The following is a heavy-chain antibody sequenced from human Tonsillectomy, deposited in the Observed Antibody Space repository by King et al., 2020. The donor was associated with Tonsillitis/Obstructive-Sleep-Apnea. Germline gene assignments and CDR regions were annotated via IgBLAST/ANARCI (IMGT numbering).Heavy chain of an antibody. J-gene: IGHJ4*02. CDR1: GFTFDDYA. V-gene: IGHV3-43*02. D-gene: IGHD6-13*01. Sequence: QLVQSGGGVVQPGGSLRLSCAASGFTFDDYAMHWVRHAPGKGLEWVSLISGDGGSTYYADSVKGRFTISRDDSKNSLSLQMNRLRTEDTALYYCAKALDSSSWGPIDWGQGTLVTVSS. CDR3: AKALDSSSWGPID. CDR2: ISGDGGST.